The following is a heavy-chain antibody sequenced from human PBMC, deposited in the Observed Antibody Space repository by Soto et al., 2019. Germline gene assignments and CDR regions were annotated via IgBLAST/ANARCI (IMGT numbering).Heavy chain of an antibody. J-gene: IGHJ4*02. Sequence: SQTLSLTRAISGERVSGNSAACNWIRQTPSRGLEWLGRTYYRSKWYKDYAVSVKSRITINPDTSKNQFSRQLNYVTPEDTAGYYCARGDSSGWSRGGFDYWGQGTLVTVSS. CDR1: GERVSGNSAA. CDR2: TYYRSKWYK. D-gene: IGHD6-19*01. CDR3: ARGDSSGWSRGGFDY. V-gene: IGHV6-1*01.